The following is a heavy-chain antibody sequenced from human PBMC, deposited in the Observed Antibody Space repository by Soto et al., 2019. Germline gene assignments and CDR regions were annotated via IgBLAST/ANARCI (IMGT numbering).Heavy chain of an antibody. J-gene: IGHJ4*02. CDR1: GGSISSGDYY. Sequence: SETLSLTCTFSGGSISSGDYYWSWIRQPPGKGLEWIGYIYYSGSTYYNPSLKSRVTISVDTSKNQFSLKLSSVTAADTAVYYCASNSYGHTFYDYWGQGTLVTVSS. CDR3: ASNSYGHTFYDY. D-gene: IGHD5-18*01. CDR2: IYYSGST. V-gene: IGHV4-30-4*01.